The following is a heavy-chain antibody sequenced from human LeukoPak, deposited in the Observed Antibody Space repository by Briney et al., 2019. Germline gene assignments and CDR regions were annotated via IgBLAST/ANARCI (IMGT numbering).Heavy chain of an antibody. CDR3: ARGRDGYNLVDAFDI. V-gene: IGHV3-21*01. J-gene: IGHJ3*02. Sequence: AGSLRLSCAASGFTFSSYSMNWVRQAPGKGLEWVSSISSSSSYIYYADSLKGRFTISRDNAKNSLYLQMNSLRAEDTAVYYCARGRDGYNLVDAFDIWGQGIMVTVSS. D-gene: IGHD5-24*01. CDR1: GFTFSSYS. CDR2: ISSSSSYI.